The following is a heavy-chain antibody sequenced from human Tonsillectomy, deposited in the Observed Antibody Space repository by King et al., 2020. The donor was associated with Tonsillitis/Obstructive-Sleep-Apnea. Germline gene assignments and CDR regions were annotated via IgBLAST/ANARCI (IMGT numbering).Heavy chain of an antibody. V-gene: IGHV5-51*03. CDR3: ARPSGSSSWYRDAFDI. D-gene: IGHD6-13*01. Sequence: VQLVESGAEVKKPGESLKISCKGSGYSFTSYWIGWVRQMPGKGLEWMGIIYPGDSDTRYSPSFQGQVTISADKSISTAYLQWSSLKASDTAMYHCARPSGSSSWYRDAFDIWGQGTMVTVSS. CDR1: GYSFTSYW. J-gene: IGHJ3*02. CDR2: IYPGDSDT.